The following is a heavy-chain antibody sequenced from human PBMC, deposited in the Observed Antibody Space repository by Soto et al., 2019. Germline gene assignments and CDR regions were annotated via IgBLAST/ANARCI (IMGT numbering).Heavy chain of an antibody. CDR3: ASSEGNYYYYGMDV. V-gene: IGHV3-11*01. J-gene: IGHJ6*02. Sequence: QLVESGGGLVKPGGSLRLSCEASRFRFSDYYMSWVRQAPGKGLEWVSFISSSGTTIYYADSVKGRFTISRDNAKNSLLLQMNSLRVEDTAVYYCASSEGNYYYYGMDVWGQGTTVTVSS. CDR2: ISSSGTTI. CDR1: RFRFSDYY.